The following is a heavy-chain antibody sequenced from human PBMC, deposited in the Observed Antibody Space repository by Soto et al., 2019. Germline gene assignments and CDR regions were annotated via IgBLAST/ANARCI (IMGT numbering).Heavy chain of an antibody. V-gene: IGHV3-53*01. Sequence: GGSLRLSCAASGFSVGSNDMSWVRQAPGKGLEWVSIIYSGGSTYYTDSIKGRFTISRDNSKNTLFLQMNSLRIEDTAVYYCTRDSEAGTKGRWFDPWGQGTLVTVSP. CDR1: GFSVGSND. CDR2: IYSGGST. J-gene: IGHJ5*02. D-gene: IGHD6-19*01. CDR3: TRDSEAGTKGRWFDP.